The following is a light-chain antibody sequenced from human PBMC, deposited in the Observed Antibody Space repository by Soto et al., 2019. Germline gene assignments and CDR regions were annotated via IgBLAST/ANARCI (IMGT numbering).Light chain of an antibody. J-gene: IGLJ1*01. V-gene: IGLV2-14*03. CDR2: DVS. CDR3: SSYTSSRSYV. CDR1: SSDFGIYNS. Sequence: SLLTKPSSVYGSPGQSITISCTGTSSDFGIYNSVSWYQHYAGRAPRLMIHDVSNRPSGVSDRFSGSKSGNTASLTISGLQAEDEADYYCSSYTSSRSYVFGSGTKVTVL.